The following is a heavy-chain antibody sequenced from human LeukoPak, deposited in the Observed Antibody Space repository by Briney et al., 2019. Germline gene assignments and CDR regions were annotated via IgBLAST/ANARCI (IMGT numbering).Heavy chain of an antibody. V-gene: IGHV3-74*03. J-gene: IGHJ3*02. Sequence: GGSLRLSCTSSELTFTSQWMHWVRQAPGKGLELVSRINTDGRSITYADSVKSRFTISRDDAKNTLYLYMNTLRAEDTAVYFCVRGDTFRGFDIWGQGTTVIVSS. D-gene: IGHD5-18*01. CDR2: INTDGRSI. CDR3: VRGDTFRGFDI. CDR1: ELTFTSQW.